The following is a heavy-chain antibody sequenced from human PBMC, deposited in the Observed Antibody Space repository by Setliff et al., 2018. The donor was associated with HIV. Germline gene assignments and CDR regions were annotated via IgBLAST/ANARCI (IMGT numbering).Heavy chain of an antibody. CDR2: ISDTGSTA. J-gene: IGHJ6*03. CDR3: ARNLGVAALGDDGQVDHYYYYMDV. CDR1: GFAFSDYY. D-gene: IGHD4-17*01. V-gene: IGHV3-11*04. Sequence: GGSLRLSCAASGFAFSDYYMSWVRQAPGKGLEWLSYISDTGSTAYFADSVKGRFSISRDNAKTSLYLQMTSLRADDTAVYFCARNLGVAALGDDGQVDHYYYYMDVWGKGTTDTVSS.